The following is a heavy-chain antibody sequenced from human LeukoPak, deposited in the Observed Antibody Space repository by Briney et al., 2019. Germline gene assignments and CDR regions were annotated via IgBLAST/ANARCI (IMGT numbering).Heavy chain of an antibody. J-gene: IGHJ5*01. CDR1: GASFSDDY. V-gene: IGHV4-34*10. CDR2: MNHRGTH. CDR3: ARGPYCGSDCWFQS. Sequence: PSETLSLTCAVYGASFSDDYWNWIRQPPGKGLEWLGEMNHRGTHEYNPSLKSRVTMSVDTSKNQFSLKLNSVTAADTAVYYCARGPYCGSDCWFQSWGQGTLVTVSS. D-gene: IGHD2-21*02.